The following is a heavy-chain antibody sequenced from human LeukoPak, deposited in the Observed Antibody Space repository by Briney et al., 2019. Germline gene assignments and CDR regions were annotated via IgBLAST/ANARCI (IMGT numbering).Heavy chain of an antibody. D-gene: IGHD1-7*01. Sequence: ASVKVSCKASGGTFSSYAISWVRQAPGQGLEWMGGIIPFFGTAIYAQKFQGRVTITADKSTSTAYMELSSLRSEDTAVYYCARSTRVYKWNLGFDPWGQGTLVTVSS. CDR1: GGTFSSYA. CDR3: ARSTRVYKWNLGFDP. V-gene: IGHV1-69*06. J-gene: IGHJ5*02. CDR2: IIPFFGTA.